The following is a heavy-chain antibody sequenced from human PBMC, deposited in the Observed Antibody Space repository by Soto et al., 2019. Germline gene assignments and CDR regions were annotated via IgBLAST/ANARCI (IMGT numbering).Heavy chain of an antibody. CDR3: ARGREQWLAFDS. CDR1: GGSINYAGYS. J-gene: IGHJ4*02. V-gene: IGHV4-30-2*01. Sequence: PSETLSLTCAVSGGSINYAGYSWSWIRQPPGRGLEWIGYIYHSENTYYNPSLKSRVTISVDRSQNQFSLKLTSVTAADTAVYYCARGREQWLAFDSWGQGSLVTVPS. D-gene: IGHD6-19*01. CDR2: IYHSENT.